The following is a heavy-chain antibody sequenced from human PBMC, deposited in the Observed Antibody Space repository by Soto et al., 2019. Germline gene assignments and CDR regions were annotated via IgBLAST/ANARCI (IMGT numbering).Heavy chain of an antibody. V-gene: IGHV3-53*01. Sequence: PGGSLRLSCAVVGMTVSGKKYVAWVRQAPGKGLEWVSGVYDADGKYYADSVKGRFTTSRDSSNTIVYLEMNDLGPEDTAIYYCATWLQRENAYDVWGKGTTGTVS. D-gene: IGHD6-19*01. J-gene: IGHJ3*01. CDR3: ATWLQRENAYDV. CDR2: VYDADGK. CDR1: GMTVSGKKY.